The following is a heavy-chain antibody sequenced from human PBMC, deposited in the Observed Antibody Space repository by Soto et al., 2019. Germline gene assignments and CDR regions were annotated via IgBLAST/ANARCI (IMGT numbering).Heavy chain of an antibody. D-gene: IGHD2-21*01. V-gene: IGHV3-30-3*01. J-gene: IGHJ4*02. CDR1: GFTFRSYA. Sequence: PGGSLRLSCAASGFTFRSYAMHWIRQAPGKGLEWVAFISYDENTKYYTDSVKGRFTISRDNAKNSLYLQMTSLRSEDTAVYYCARDLAHGIPDYWGQGTLVTVSS. CDR3: ARDLAHGIPDY. CDR2: ISYDENTK.